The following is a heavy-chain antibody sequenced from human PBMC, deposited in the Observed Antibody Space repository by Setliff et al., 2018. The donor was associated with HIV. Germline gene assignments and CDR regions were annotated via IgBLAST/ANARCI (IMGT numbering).Heavy chain of an antibody. CDR3: ASIELAAMVPVDY. V-gene: IGHV3-48*03. D-gene: IGHD5-18*01. J-gene: IGHJ4*02. CDR2: ISSSGSTT. Sequence: LRLSCAASGCTFSSYEMNWVRQAPGKGLEWVSYISSSGSTTYYADSVKGRFTISRDNAKNSLFLQMNSLRAEDTAVYYCASIELAAMVPVDYWGQGTLVTVSS. CDR1: GCTFSSYE.